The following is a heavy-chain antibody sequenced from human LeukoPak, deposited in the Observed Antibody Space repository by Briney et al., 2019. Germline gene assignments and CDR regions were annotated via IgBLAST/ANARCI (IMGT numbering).Heavy chain of an antibody. CDR2: INPNSGGT. D-gene: IGHD2-15*01. CDR3: ARYCSGGSCQYGMDV. V-gene: IGHV1-2*02. Sequence: ASVKASCKASGYTFTGYYMHWVRQAPGQGLEWMGWINPNSGGTNYAQKFQGRVTMTRDTSISTAYMELSRLRSDDTAVYYCARYCSGGSCQYGMDVWGQGTTVTVSS. J-gene: IGHJ6*02. CDR1: GYTFTGYY.